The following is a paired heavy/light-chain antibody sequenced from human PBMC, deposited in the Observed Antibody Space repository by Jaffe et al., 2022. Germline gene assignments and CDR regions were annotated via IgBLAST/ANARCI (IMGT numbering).Light chain of an antibody. V-gene: IGLV1-40*01. J-gene: IGLJ2*01. CDR2: GNS. CDR3: QSYDSSLSAL. CDR1: SSNIGAGYD. Sequence: QSVLTQPPSVSGAPGQRVTISCTGSSSNIGAGYDVHWYQQLPGTAPKLLIYGNSNRPSGVPDRFSGSKSGTSASLAITGLQAEDEADYYCQSYDSSLSALFGGGTKLTVL.
Heavy chain of an antibody. J-gene: IGHJ6*03. Sequence: QVQLVQSGAEVKKPGSSVKVSCKASGGTFSSYAISWVRQAPGQGLEWMGGIIPIFGTANYAQKFQGRVTITTDESTSTAYMELSSLRSEDTAVYYCARGVSSGRISYYYMDVWGKGTTVTVSS. V-gene: IGHV1-69*05. CDR1: GGTFSSYA. D-gene: IGHD3-10*01. CDR2: IIPIFGTA. CDR3: ARGVSSGRISYYYMDV.